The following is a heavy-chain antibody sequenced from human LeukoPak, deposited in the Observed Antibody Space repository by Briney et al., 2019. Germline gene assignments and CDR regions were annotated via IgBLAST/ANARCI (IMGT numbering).Heavy chain of an antibody. V-gene: IGHV1-18*01. CDR2: ISAYNGNT. CDR1: GYTFTSYG. Sequence: ASVKVPCKASGYTFTSYGISWVRQAPGQGLEWMGWISAYNGNTNYAQKLQGRVTMTTDTSTSTAYMELRSLRSDDTAVYYCARDGLFQDSSGYYHLSYYGMDVWGQGTTVTVSS. CDR3: ARDGLFQDSSGYYHLSYYGMDV. D-gene: IGHD3-22*01. J-gene: IGHJ6*02.